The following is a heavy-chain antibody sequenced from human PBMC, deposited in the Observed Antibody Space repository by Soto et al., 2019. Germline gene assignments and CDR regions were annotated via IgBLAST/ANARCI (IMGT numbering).Heavy chain of an antibody. CDR3: AASIPAVPPPYYYYYYGMDV. J-gene: IGHJ6*02. CDR1: GFTFTSSA. CDR2: IVVGSGNT. Sequence: QMQLVQSGPEVKKPGTSVKVSCKASGFTFTSSAVQWVRQARGQRHEWIGWIVVGSGNTNYAQKFQERVTITRDMSTSTAYMELSSLRSEDTAVYYCAASIPAVPPPYYYYYYGMDVWGQGTTVTVSS. D-gene: IGHD2-21*01. V-gene: IGHV1-58*01.